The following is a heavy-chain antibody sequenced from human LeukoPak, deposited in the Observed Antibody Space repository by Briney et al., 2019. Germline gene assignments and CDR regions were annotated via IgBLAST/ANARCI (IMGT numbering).Heavy chain of an antibody. CDR3: ARDLGAGQWLALIFDY. Sequence: PGGSLTLSCAASGFTFSSYWMSWVRQAPGKGLEWVANIKQDGSEKYYVDSVKGRFTISRDNAKNSLYLQMNSLRAEDTAVYYCARDLGAGQWLALIFDYWGQGTLVTVSS. J-gene: IGHJ4*02. D-gene: IGHD6-19*01. CDR1: GFTFSSYW. V-gene: IGHV3-7*01. CDR2: IKQDGSEK.